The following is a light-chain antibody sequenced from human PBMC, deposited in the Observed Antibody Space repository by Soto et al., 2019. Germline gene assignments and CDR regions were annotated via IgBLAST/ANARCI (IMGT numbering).Light chain of an antibody. CDR1: QRVSSSY. Sequence: EIVLTQSPGTLSLSPVERATLSGRASQRVSSSYLAWYQQKPGQAPRLLIQGASSRATGIPDRFSGSGSGTDFTLTINRLEPEDFAVYYCQQFGSSAWTFGQGAKVDI. CDR2: GAS. V-gene: IGKV3-20*01. CDR3: QQFGSSAWT. J-gene: IGKJ1*01.